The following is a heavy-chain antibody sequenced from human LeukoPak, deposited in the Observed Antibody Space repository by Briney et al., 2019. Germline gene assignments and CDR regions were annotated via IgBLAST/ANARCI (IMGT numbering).Heavy chain of an antibody. D-gene: IGHD1-26*01. CDR2: IKQDGGEI. J-gene: IGHJ4*02. Sequence: GGSLRLPCAASGFTFSSYWMSWVRQAPGKGLEWVANIKQDGGEIYYVDSVKGRFTISRDNAKNSLSLQMNSLRAEDTAVYYCARDKVVGATHFDYWGQGTLVTVSS. V-gene: IGHV3-7*01. CDR1: GFTFSSYW. CDR3: ARDKVVGATHFDY.